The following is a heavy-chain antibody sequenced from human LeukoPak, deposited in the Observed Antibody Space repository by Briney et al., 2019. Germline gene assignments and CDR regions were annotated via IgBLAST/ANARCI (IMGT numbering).Heavy chain of an antibody. CDR1: GYTFTGYY. CDR2: INPNSGGT. V-gene: IGHV1-2*02. CDR3: ARVSSNSRGDYFDY. J-gene: IGHJ4*02. Sequence: ASVKVSCKASGYTFTGYYMHWVRQAPGQGLEWMGWINPNSGGTNYAQKFQGRVTMTRDTSISTAYMELSRLRSDDTAVYYCARVSSNSRGDYFDYWGQGTLVTVSS. D-gene: IGHD4-23*01.